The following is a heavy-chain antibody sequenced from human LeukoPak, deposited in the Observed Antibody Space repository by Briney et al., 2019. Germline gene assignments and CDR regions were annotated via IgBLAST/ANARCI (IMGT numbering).Heavy chain of an antibody. CDR1: GFTFSSYA. Sequence: GGSLRLSCAASGFTFSSYAMIWVRQAPGKGLEWVSAISGSGGSTYYADSVKGRFTISRDNSKNTLYLQMNSLRAEDTAVYYCAKDVWFGELFGIWGYWGQGTLVTVSS. J-gene: IGHJ4*02. V-gene: IGHV3-23*01. D-gene: IGHD3-10*01. CDR2: ISGSGGST. CDR3: AKDVWFGELFGIWGY.